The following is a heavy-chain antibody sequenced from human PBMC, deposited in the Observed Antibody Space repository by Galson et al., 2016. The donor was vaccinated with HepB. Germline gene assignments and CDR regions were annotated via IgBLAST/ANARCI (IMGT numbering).Heavy chain of an antibody. CDR2: ISGSGKSI. CDR3: AKDRGTFYLDGFDY. CDR1: GFTFSNFA. Sequence: SLRLSCAVSGFTFSNFAMNWVRQTPGKGLEWVAVISGSGKSIYYAASVKGRFTISRDNSKNTLSLLMNSLRADDTAIYFCAKDRGTFYLDGFDYWGQGTPVSVSS. J-gene: IGHJ4*02. D-gene: IGHD2/OR15-2a*01. V-gene: IGHV3-23*01.